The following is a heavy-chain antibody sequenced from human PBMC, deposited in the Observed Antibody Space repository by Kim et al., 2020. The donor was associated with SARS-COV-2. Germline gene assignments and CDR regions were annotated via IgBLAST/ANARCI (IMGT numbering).Heavy chain of an antibody. Sequence: SETLSLTCAVYGGSFSGYYWSWIRQPPGKGLEWIGEINHSGSTNYNPSLKSRVTISVDTSKNQFSLKLSSVTAADTAVYYCALGESPELWFGEYGMDVWGQGTTVTVSS. V-gene: IGHV4-34*01. CDR1: GGSFSGYY. CDR3: ALGESPELWFGEYGMDV. D-gene: IGHD3-10*01. CDR2: INHSGST. J-gene: IGHJ6*02.